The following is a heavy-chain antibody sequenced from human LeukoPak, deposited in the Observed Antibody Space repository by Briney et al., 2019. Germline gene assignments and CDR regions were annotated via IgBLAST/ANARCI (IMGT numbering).Heavy chain of an antibody. J-gene: IGHJ3*02. CDR2: ISSSSSYI. CDR3: ARDPYYGGNSTAFDI. V-gene: IGHV3-21*01. CDR1: GFTFSSYS. D-gene: IGHD4-23*01. Sequence: GGSLRLSCAASGFTFSSYSMNWVRQAPGKGLEWVSSISSSSSYIYYADSVKGRFTISRDNAKNSLYLQMNSLRAEDTAVYYCARDPYYGGNSTAFDIWGQGTMVTVSS.